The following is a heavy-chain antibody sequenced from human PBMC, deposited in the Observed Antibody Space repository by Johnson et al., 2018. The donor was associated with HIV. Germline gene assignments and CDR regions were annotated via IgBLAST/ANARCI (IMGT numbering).Heavy chain of an antibody. CDR2: ISGSGGST. J-gene: IGHJ3*02. CDR3: AKDLGYSSSSRAFDI. Sequence: VHLVESGGGLVQPGGSLRPSCAASGFTFSSSAMSWVRPAPGKGLEWVPAISGSGGSTYYADSVKGRFTISRDNSKNTLYLQMNSLRAEDTAVYYCAKDLGYSSSSRAFDIWGQGTMVTVSS. V-gene: IGHV3-23*04. D-gene: IGHD6-6*01. CDR1: GFTFSSSA.